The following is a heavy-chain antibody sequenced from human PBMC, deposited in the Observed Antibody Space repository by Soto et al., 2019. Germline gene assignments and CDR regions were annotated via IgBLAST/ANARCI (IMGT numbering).Heavy chain of an antibody. D-gene: IGHD3-3*01. CDR1: GCTFTSYG. Sequence: ASVKVSCKXSGCTFTSYGISWVRQAPGQGLEWMGWISAYNGNTNYAQKLQGRVTMTTDTSTSTAYMELRSLRSDDTAVYYCATRKLETYYDFWSGYYNFDYWGQGTLVTVSS. J-gene: IGHJ4*02. CDR2: ISAYNGNT. CDR3: ATRKLETYYDFWSGYYNFDY. V-gene: IGHV1-18*01.